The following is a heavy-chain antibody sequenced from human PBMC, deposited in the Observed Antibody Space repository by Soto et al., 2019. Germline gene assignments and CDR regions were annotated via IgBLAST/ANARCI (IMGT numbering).Heavy chain of an antibody. Sequence: SQTLSLTCAISGESGSSNSVAWKWSRQSPSRGLEWLGRTYYRSKWYNAYSVSVKSRITINPDTSKNQFSLQLKSVTPEDTAVYYCVRDTGSGSGWYGIWGQGTQVTVSS. CDR3: VRDTGSGSGWYGI. D-gene: IGHD6-19*01. J-gene: IGHJ4*02. CDR2: TYYRSKWYN. V-gene: IGHV6-1*01. CDR1: GESGSSNSVA.